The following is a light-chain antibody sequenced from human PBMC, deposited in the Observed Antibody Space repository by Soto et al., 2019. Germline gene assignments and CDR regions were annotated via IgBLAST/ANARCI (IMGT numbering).Light chain of an antibody. V-gene: IGLV1-47*01. CDR2: RND. Sequence: QAVLTQPPSASGTPGQRVTVSCSGSSSNIGNNYVFWYQHLPGTAPKLLIYRNDQRPSGVSARFSGSKSDTSASLAISGLRSEDEADYYCAAWDDSLSGSYVFGPGTKLTV. CDR3: AAWDDSLSGSYV. J-gene: IGLJ1*01. CDR1: SSNIGNNY.